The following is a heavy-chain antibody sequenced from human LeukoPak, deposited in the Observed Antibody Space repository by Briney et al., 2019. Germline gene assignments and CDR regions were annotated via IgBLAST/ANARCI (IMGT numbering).Heavy chain of an antibody. CDR1: GFTFNDYA. CDR3: AKQGPYGSGPYFDY. Sequence: HSGGSLRLSCAASGFTFNDYAMSWVRQAPGKGLEWVSAISISGGSTYYADSVRGRFTISRHNSKNTLFLQMNSLRGEDTAVYYCAKQGPYGSGPYFDYWGQGALVTVSS. V-gene: IGHV3-23*01. J-gene: IGHJ4*02. D-gene: IGHD3-10*01. CDR2: ISISGGST.